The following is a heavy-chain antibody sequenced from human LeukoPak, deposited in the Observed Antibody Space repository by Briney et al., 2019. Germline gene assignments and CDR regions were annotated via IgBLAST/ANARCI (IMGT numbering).Heavy chain of an antibody. J-gene: IGHJ4*02. CDR2: INTNTGNP. Sequence: GASVKVSCKASGGTFSSYAISWVRQAPGQGLEWMGWINTNTGNPTYAQGFTGRFVFSLDTSVSTAYLQISSLKAEDTAVYYCARAGGYSYGDEWYFDYWGQGTLVTVSS. V-gene: IGHV7-4-1*02. D-gene: IGHD5-18*01. CDR3: ARAGGYSYGDEWYFDY. CDR1: GGTFSSYA.